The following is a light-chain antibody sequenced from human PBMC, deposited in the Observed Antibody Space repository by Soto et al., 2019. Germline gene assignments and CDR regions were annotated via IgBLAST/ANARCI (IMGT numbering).Light chain of an antibody. J-gene: IGKJ1*01. Sequence: DVVTTQSPLSLSVTPGEPASISCRTSQSLLHSNGYNYLHWYLQKPGQSPQLLIYLGSNRASGVPDRFSASGSGTGFTLQISRVEAEDVGVYYCLQTLQTPWTFGQGTKVEIK. CDR3: LQTLQTPWT. CDR1: QSLLHSNGYNY. CDR2: LGS. V-gene: IGKV2-28*01.